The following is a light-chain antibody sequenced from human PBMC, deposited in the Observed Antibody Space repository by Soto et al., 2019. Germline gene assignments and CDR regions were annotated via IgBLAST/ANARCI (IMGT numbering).Light chain of an antibody. CDR3: QQSKSYPST. CDR2: DAS. J-gene: IGKJ5*01. Sequence: SPATLSSYVGHRVTITCRASQSISSWLAWYQQKPGKAPKLLIYDASSLESGVPSRFSGRGSGKEFSLTIRSLQPDDSATYYCQQSKSYPSTFGQGTRLEIK. V-gene: IGKV1-5*01. CDR1: QSISSW.